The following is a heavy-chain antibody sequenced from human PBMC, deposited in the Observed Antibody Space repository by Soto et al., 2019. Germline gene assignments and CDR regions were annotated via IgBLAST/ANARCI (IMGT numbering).Heavy chain of an antibody. CDR3: ARARGFGVAGSIYFDY. V-gene: IGHV4-30-4*01. CDR1: GGSISSGDYY. CDR2: IYYSGST. D-gene: IGHD3-3*01. J-gene: IGHJ4*02. Sequence: TSETLSLTCTVSGGSISSGDYYWSWIRQPPGKGLEWIGYIYYSGSTYYNPSLKSRVTISVDTSKNQFSLKLSSVTAADTAVYYCARARGFGVAGSIYFDYWGQGTLVTVSS.